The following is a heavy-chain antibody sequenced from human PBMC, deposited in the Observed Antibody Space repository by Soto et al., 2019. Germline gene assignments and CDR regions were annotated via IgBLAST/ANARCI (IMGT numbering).Heavy chain of an antibody. CDR2: IYYSGST. D-gene: IGHD3-9*01. J-gene: IGHJ4*02. CDR3: ARTLKNYDILTGYFDY. V-gene: IGHV4-39*01. Sequence: PSETLSLTCTVSGGSISSSSYYWGWIRQPPGKGLEWIGSIYYSGSTYYNPSLKSRVTISVDTSKNQFSLKLSSVTAADTAVYYCARTLKNYDILTGYFDYWGQGTLVTVSS. CDR1: GGSISSSSYY.